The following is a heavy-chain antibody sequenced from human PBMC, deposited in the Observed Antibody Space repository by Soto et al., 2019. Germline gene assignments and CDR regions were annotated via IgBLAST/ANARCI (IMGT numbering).Heavy chain of an antibody. J-gene: IGHJ5*02. CDR2: IYYSGST. CDR3: ARDGAVAGTTWFDP. V-gene: IGHV4-61*01. Sequence: QVQLQESGPGLVKPSETLSLTCTVSGGSVSSGSYYWSWIRQPPGKGLEWIGYIYYSGSTNYNPSLKSRVTISVDTSKNQFSLKLSSVTAADTAVYYCARDGAVAGTTWFDPWGQGTLVTVSS. D-gene: IGHD6-19*01. CDR1: GGSVSSGSYY.